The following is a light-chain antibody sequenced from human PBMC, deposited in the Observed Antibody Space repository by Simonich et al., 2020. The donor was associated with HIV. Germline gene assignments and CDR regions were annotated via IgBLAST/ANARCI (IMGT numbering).Light chain of an antibody. Sequence: AIRMTQSPSSLSSSTGDRVTFTCRAGQGISSYLAWYQQKPGKAPNLLIYAASTLQSGGPSRFSGSGSGTDFTLTISCLQSEDFATYYCQQYYTYPRTFGQGTKVEIK. CDR2: AAS. J-gene: IGKJ1*01. CDR3: QQYYTYPRT. V-gene: IGKV1-8*01. CDR1: QGISSY.